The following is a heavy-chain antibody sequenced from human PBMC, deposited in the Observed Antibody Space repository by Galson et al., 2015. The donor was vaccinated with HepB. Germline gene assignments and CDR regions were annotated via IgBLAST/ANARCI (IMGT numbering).Heavy chain of an antibody. D-gene: IGHD3-10*01. CDR1: GGSISSGDYY. V-gene: IGHV4-30-4*01. Sequence: LSLTCTVSGGSISSGDYYWSWIRQPPGKGLEWIRYIYYSGSTYYNPSLKSRVTISVDTSKNQFSLKLSSVTAADTAVYYCARVLAHLTYYYGSGSYQGAFDIWGQGTMVTVSS. CDR2: IYYSGST. J-gene: IGHJ3*02. CDR3: ARVLAHLTYYYGSGSYQGAFDI.